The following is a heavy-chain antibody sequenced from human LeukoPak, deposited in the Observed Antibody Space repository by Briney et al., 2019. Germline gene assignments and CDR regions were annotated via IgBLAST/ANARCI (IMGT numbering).Heavy chain of an antibody. Sequence: SVKVSCKASGGTFSTYAISWVRQAPGQGLEWMGRIIPIFGVAKYAQKFQGRVTITADKSTSTAYMELSSLTSEDTAVYYCAREGTSVAGTWWFDPWGQGTLVTVSS. V-gene: IGHV1-69*04. J-gene: IGHJ5*02. CDR3: AREGTSVAGTWWFDP. CDR2: IIPIFGVA. D-gene: IGHD6-19*01. CDR1: GGTFSTYA.